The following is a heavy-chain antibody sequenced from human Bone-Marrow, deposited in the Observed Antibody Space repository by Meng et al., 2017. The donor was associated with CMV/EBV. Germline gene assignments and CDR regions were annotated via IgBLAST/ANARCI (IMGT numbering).Heavy chain of an antibody. Sequence: GSLRLSCTVSGGPISSSSYYWGWIRQPPGKGLEWIGSIYYSGSTYYNPSLKSRVTISVDTSKNQFSLKLSSVTAADTAVYYCARDFGDFWSGYHSYYYYGMDVWGQGTTVTVSS. CDR3: ARDFGDFWSGYHSYYYYGMDV. D-gene: IGHD3-3*01. CDR2: IYYSGST. J-gene: IGHJ6*02. V-gene: IGHV4-39*07. CDR1: GGPISSSSYY.